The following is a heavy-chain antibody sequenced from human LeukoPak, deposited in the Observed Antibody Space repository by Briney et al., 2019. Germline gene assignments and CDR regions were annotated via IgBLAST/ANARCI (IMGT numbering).Heavy chain of an antibody. D-gene: IGHD3-16*01. CDR3: ARWGPIVGATTVDY. V-gene: IGHV4-38-2*01. J-gene: IGHJ4*02. CDR2: IYHSGTT. CDR1: RFSICTGYS. Sequence: SETLSLTCAVSRFSICTGYSWGWIRQPPGEGLEWIGVIYHSGTTYSNPSLKSRPTMTVETTKNQFSLTLSSVSAADSAVYYCARWGPIVGATTVDYWGQGTLVTVSS.